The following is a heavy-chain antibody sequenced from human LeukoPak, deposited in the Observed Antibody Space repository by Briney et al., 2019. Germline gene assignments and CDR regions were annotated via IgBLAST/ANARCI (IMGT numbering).Heavy chain of an antibody. J-gene: IGHJ4*02. Sequence: GGSLRLSCAASGFTVSSYYMNWVRQAPGKELEWVSVIYTGGGRYYADSVRGRFAISRDTSKNMVFLQMNSLRAEDTAVYYCARNLYPYSSSWYGGDYWGQGTLVTVSS. CDR2: IYTGGGR. V-gene: IGHV3-53*01. D-gene: IGHD6-13*01. CDR1: GFTVSSYY. CDR3: ARNLYPYSSSWYGGDY.